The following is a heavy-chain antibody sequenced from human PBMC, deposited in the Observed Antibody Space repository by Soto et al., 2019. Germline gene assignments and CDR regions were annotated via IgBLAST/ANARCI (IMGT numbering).Heavy chain of an antibody. Sequence: PGGSLRLSCAASGFTVSSNYMSWVRQAPGKGLEWVSVIYSGGSTYYADSVKGRFTISRDNSKNTLYLQMNSLRAEDTAVYYCATDIVATRGSFDYWGQGTLATVSS. CDR3: ATDIVATRGSFDY. CDR2: IYSGGST. D-gene: IGHD5-12*01. CDR1: GFTVSSNY. V-gene: IGHV3-53*01. J-gene: IGHJ4*02.